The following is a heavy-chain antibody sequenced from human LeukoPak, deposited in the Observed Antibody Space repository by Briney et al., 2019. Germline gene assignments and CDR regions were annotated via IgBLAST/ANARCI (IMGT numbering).Heavy chain of an antibody. CDR3: ARGGESRAVAVTGIGY. CDR2: INTDGSST. V-gene: IGHV3-74*01. Sequence: GRTLRLSCAASGLTFSTYYMHCVPHAPGHALVSVSRINTDGSSTSYADSVKGRFTISRDNAKNTLYLQMNSLRAEDTAVYYCARGGESRAVAVTGIGYWGQGTLVTVSS. D-gene: IGHD6-19*01. CDR1: GLTFSTYY. J-gene: IGHJ4*02.